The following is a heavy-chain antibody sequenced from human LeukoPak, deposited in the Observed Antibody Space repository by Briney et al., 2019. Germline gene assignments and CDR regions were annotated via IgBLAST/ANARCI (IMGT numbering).Heavy chain of an antibody. V-gene: IGHV1-69*13. Sequence: SVKVSCKASGGTFSSYAISWVRQAPGQGLEWMGGIIPIFGTANYAQKFQGRVTITADESTSTAYMELSRLRSDDTAVYYCARVRGYCSSNSCHGRYWFDPWGQGTLVTVSS. CDR2: IIPIFGTA. J-gene: IGHJ5*02. D-gene: IGHD2-2*01. CDR1: GGTFSSYA. CDR3: ARVRGYCSSNSCHGRYWFDP.